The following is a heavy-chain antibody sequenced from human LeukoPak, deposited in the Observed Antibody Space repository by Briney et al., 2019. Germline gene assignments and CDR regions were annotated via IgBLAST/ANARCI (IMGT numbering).Heavy chain of an antibody. CDR3: ARGYVGAREFDY. CDR1: GYTFTSYD. V-gene: IGHV1-8*01. D-gene: IGHD3-10*01. Sequence: ASVKVSCKASGYTFTSYDINWVRQATGQGLEWMGWMNPNSGNTGYAQKFQGRVTITADKSTSTAYMELSSLRSEDTAVYYCARGYVGAREFDYWGQGTLVTVSS. CDR2: MNPNSGNT. J-gene: IGHJ4*02.